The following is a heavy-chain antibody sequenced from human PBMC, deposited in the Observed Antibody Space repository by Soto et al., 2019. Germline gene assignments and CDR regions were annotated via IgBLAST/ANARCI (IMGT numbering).Heavy chain of an antibody. CDR1: GYTFTTYG. CDR3: ARDVGNGYGYGYGY. V-gene: IGHV1-18*01. Sequence: QVQLLQSGAEVKKPGASVTVSCKISGYTFTTYGITWVRQAPGQGLEWMGWISTYNGDTNYAQRLQGRVTMTTDTSTATAYMEARSLRSDDTAVYYCARDVGNGYGYGYGYWGQGTLVTVSS. CDR2: ISTYNGDT. D-gene: IGHD5-18*01. J-gene: IGHJ4*02.